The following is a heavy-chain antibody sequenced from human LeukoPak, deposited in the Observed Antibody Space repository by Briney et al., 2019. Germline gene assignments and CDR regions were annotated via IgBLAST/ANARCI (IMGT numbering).Heavy chain of an antibody. Sequence: PSETLSLTCTVSYGSIGSYYWSWIRQPPGKGLEWIGYIYYSGSTNYNPSLKSRVTISVDTSKNQFSLKLSSVTAADTAVYYCAVLNSSGWYGDAFDIWGQGTMVTVSS. CDR2: IYYSGST. J-gene: IGHJ3*02. CDR3: AVLNSSGWYGDAFDI. D-gene: IGHD6-19*01. V-gene: IGHV4-59*08. CDR1: YGSIGSYY.